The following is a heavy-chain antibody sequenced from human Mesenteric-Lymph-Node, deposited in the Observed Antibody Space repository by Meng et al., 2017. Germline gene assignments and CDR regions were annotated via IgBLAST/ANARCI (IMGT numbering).Heavy chain of an antibody. CDR1: GYSISSGFD. Sequence: GSLRLSCDVSGYSISSGFDWSWVRQPPGKGLEWIATIHHSGSTYYNPSLKSRVTILVDTSKNQFSLKLSSVTAADTAFYYCTRYAYNYGRTFDYWGQGSLVTVSS. D-gene: IGHD5-18*01. CDR2: IHHSGST. CDR3: TRYAYNYGRTFDY. V-gene: IGHV4-38-2*01. J-gene: IGHJ4*02.